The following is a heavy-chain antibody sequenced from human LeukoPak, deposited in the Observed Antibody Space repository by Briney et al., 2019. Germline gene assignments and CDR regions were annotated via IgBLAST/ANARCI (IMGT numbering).Heavy chain of an antibody. D-gene: IGHD3-22*01. CDR3: AKENSGSFDY. CDR1: GFTFSDYA. V-gene: IGHV3-23*01. CDR2: TRGRGTDA. J-gene: IGHJ4*02. Sequence: PGGSLRLSCAASGFTFSDYAMSWIRQAPGKGLKWVSATRGRGTDAYYADSVRGRFTISRDNSRNTLYLQMNSLRAEDTAVYYCAKENSGSFDYWGQGALVTVSS.